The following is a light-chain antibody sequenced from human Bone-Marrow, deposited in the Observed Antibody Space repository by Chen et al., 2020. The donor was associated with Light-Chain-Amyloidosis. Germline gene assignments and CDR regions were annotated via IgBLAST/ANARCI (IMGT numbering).Light chain of an antibody. CDR2: ADS. Sequence: SYVLTQPSSVSVAPGQTATIACGGNNIGSTSVHWYQQTPGQAPLLVVYADSDRPSGIPERLSGSNSGNTATLPISRVEAGDEADDYCQVWDRSSDRPVFGGGTKLTVL. V-gene: IGLV3-21*02. J-gene: IGLJ3*02. CDR3: QVWDRSSDRPV. CDR1: NIGSTS.